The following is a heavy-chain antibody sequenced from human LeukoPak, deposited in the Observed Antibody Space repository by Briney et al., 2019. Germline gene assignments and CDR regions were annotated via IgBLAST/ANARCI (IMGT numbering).Heavy chain of an antibody. Sequence: GGSLRLSCAASGFTFSSYAMHWVRQAPGKGLEWVSTIIDSGNSIYYADSAEGRFTISRDNSKNTLYLQMNSLRAGDTAVYYCAKDPIFSGSYGVFDYWGLGTLVTVSS. D-gene: IGHD1-26*01. J-gene: IGHJ4*02. CDR2: IIDSGNSI. CDR3: AKDPIFSGSYGVFDY. V-gene: IGHV3-23*01. CDR1: GFTFSSYA.